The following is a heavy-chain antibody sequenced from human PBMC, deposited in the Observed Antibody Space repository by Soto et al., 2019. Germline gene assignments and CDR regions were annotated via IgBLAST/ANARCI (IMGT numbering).Heavy chain of an antibody. D-gene: IGHD6-19*01. CDR2: ITPIFGTA. Sequence: QVQLVQSGAEVKKPGSSVKVSCKASGGTFSNYAISWVRQAPGQGLVWMGGITPIFGTANYAQKFQGRVTITADDSMSTAYMELSRLRSEDTAVYYCAQTLGLAVAGPGRFDLWGRGTLVTVSS. CDR3: AQTLGLAVAGPGRFDL. J-gene: IGHJ2*01. V-gene: IGHV1-69*12. CDR1: GGTFSNYA.